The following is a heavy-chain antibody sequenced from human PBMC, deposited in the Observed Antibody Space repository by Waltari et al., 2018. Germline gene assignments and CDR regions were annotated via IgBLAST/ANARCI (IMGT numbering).Heavy chain of an antibody. V-gene: IGHV3-48*01. CDR3: ARDSFGEMTH. D-gene: IGHD3-10*01. CDR1: GFSVRNDR. CDR2: MGGSGDFI. J-gene: IGHJ4*02. Sequence: EVQLVESGGGFIQPGGSLRLSCAASGFSVRNDRVNWVRQAPGKGLEWVSNMGGSGDFINYADAVKGRFTISRDNGKNALYLQMNNLRAEDTAMYYCARDSFGEMTHWGQGTLVTVSS.